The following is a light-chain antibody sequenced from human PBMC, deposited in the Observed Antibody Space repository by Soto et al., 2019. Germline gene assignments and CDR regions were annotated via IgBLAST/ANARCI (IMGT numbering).Light chain of an antibody. CDR1: QSISTY. V-gene: IGKV1-39*01. CDR2: ATS. CDR3: RQSYSTPPGT. Sequence: DIQMTQSPSSLSASVGDRVTITCRASQSISTYLIWYQQKPGKAPKLLIYATSSLQSGVPSRFSGSGSGTDFTLTISSLQPEDFATYYCRQSYSTPPGTFGQGTKVEIK. J-gene: IGKJ1*01.